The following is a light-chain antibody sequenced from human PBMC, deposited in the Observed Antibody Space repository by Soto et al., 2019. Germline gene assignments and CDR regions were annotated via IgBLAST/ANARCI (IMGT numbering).Light chain of an antibody. V-gene: IGKV1-33*01. J-gene: IGKJ5*01. CDR3: QQYDDLPIT. CDR2: DVS. Sequence: DIQMTQSPSSLSVSVGDRVTITCQASHDITNFLNWYQQKPGKAPKFLIYDVSKLETGVPSRFSGSGSGTDFTLTISSLQPEDIATYFCQQYDDLPITFGQGTRLDVK. CDR1: HDITNF.